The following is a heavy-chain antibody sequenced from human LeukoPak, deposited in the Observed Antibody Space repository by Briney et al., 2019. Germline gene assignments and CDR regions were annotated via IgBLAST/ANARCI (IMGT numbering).Heavy chain of an antibody. J-gene: IGHJ4*02. CDR3: AREAISAGTFDH. Sequence: SQTLSLTCTVSGGSISSGGYYWSWIRQHPGKGLEWIGHIYYSGSTYYNPSLKSRVTISVDTSKNQFSLILTSVTAADTAVYFCAREAISAGTFDHWGQGTLVTVSS. CDR2: IYYSGST. D-gene: IGHD6-13*01. CDR1: GGSISSGGYY. V-gene: IGHV4-31*03.